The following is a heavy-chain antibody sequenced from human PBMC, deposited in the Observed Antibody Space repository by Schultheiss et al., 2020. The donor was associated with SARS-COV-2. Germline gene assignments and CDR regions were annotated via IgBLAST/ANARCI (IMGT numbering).Heavy chain of an antibody. CDR2: IYHSGST. J-gene: IGHJ4*02. CDR1: GGSISSGYY. D-gene: IGHD5-18*01. Sequence: SETLSLTCTVSGGSISSGYYWGWIRQPPGKGLEWIGSIYHSGSTYYNPSLKSRVTISVDTSKNQFSLKLSSVTAADTAVYYCARARYSYDYFDYWGQGTLVTVSS. V-gene: IGHV4-38-2*02. CDR3: ARARYSYDYFDY.